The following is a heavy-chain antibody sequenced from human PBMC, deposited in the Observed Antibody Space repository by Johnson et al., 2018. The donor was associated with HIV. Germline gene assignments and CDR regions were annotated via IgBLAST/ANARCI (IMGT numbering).Heavy chain of an antibody. CDR3: ARGDEMATSRWGDVFDI. CDR1: GFTFSSYW. J-gene: IGHJ3*02. D-gene: IGHD5-24*01. Sequence: VQLVESGGGLVQPGGSLRLSCAASGFTFSSYWMHWVRQAPGKGLEWVSGINWNGGSTGYADSVKGRFTISRDNAKNSLYLQMNSLRAEDTALYYCARGDEMATSRWGDVFDIWGQGTMVTVSS. CDR2: INWNGGST. V-gene: IGHV3-20*04.